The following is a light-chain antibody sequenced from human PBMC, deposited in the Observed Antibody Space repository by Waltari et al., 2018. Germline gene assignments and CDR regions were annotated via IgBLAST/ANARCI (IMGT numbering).Light chain of an antibody. V-gene: IGLV1-40*01. Sequence: QSVLTQPPSVSGAPGQRVTVSCTGSTSNTGAGYDVPGYQQFPGRAPKLVIYANTYRPSGVPDRFSATKSGSSASLAITGLQAEDEADYYCQSYDKILSAWVFGGGTKLTVL. CDR1: TSNTGAGYD. CDR3: QSYDKILSAWV. J-gene: IGLJ3*02. CDR2: ANT.